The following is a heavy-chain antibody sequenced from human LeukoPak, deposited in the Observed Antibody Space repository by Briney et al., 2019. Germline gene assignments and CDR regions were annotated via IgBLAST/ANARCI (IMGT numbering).Heavy chain of an antibody. Sequence: GASVKVSCKASGGTFSSYAISWVRQAPGQGLEWMGGIIPIFGTANYAQKFQGRVTMTRDTSTSTVYMELSSLRSEDTAVYYCARGDCSGGSCYVYGMDVWGQGTTVTVSS. V-gene: IGHV1-69*05. CDR3: ARGDCSGGSCYVYGMDV. CDR1: GGTFSSYA. CDR2: IIPIFGTA. J-gene: IGHJ6*02. D-gene: IGHD2-15*01.